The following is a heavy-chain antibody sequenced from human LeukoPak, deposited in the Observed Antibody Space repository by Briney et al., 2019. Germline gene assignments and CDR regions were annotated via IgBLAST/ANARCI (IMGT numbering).Heavy chain of an antibody. Sequence: ASVTVSFKASGYTFTSYGISWVRQATGQGLEWMGWMNPNSGNTGYAQKFQGRVTMTRNTSISTAYMELSSLRSEDTAVYYCARAGGYCGRISCPYYFDYWGQGSLVAVSS. D-gene: IGHD2-15*01. J-gene: IGHJ4*02. CDR2: MNPNSGNT. CDR1: GYTFTSYG. V-gene: IGHV1-8*02. CDR3: ARAGGYCGRISCPYYFDY.